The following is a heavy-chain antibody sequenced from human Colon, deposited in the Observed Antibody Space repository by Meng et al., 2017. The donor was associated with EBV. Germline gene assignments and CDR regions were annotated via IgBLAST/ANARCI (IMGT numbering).Heavy chain of an antibody. CDR3: ARVGAYCGGDCYHPR. D-gene: IGHD2-21*02. Sequence: VELRESGPGLVNPSGTRSLTCAVSGGSLSSRNWWSWVRQPPGKGLEWIGEIYHSGSTNYNPSLKSRVTISVDESKNQFSLRLSSVTAADTAVYYCARVGAYCGGDCYHPRWGQGTLVTVSS. V-gene: IGHV4-4*02. J-gene: IGHJ4*02. CDR2: IYHSGST. CDR1: GGSLSSRNW.